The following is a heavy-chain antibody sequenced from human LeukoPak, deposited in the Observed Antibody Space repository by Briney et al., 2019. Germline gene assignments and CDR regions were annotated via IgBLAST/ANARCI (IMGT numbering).Heavy chain of an antibody. D-gene: IGHD3-16*02. J-gene: IGHJ4*02. CDR3: AKDPDYDYVWGSYRPYYFDY. CDR1: GFTFSSYE. V-gene: IGHV3-48*03. CDR2: ISSSGSTI. Sequence: GGSLRLSCAASGFTFSSYEMNWVRQAPGKGLEWVSYISSSGSTIYYADSVKGRFTISRDNSKNTLYPQMNSLRAEDTAVYYCAKDPDYDYVWGSYRPYYFDYWGQGTLVTVSS.